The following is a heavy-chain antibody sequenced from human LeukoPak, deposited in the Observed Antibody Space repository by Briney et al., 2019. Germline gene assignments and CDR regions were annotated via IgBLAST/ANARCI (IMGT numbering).Heavy chain of an antibody. CDR2: IYHSGST. CDR3: ARDGRYFDY. V-gene: IGHV4-39*07. CDR1: GGSISSSSYY. J-gene: IGHJ4*02. Sequence: ETLSLTCTVSGGSISSSSYYWGWIRQPPGKGLEWIGSIYHSGSTYYNPSLKSRVTISVDTSKNQFSLKVNSVTAADTALYYCARDGRYFDYWGQGTLVTVSS.